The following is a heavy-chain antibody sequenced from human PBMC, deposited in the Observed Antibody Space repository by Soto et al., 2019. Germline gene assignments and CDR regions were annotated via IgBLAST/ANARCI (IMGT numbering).Heavy chain of an antibody. Sequence: SVKVSCKASGGTFLSYAISWVRQAPGQGLEWMGGIIPRFDTANYAQKFQGRVTITADRSTSTAYMELFSLRSEDAAVYYCATQIASAGTRSKLDPWGQGTLVTVSS. CDR1: GGTFLSYA. V-gene: IGHV1-69*06. CDR2: IIPRFDTA. D-gene: IGHD6-13*01. J-gene: IGHJ5*02. CDR3: ATQIASAGTRSKLDP.